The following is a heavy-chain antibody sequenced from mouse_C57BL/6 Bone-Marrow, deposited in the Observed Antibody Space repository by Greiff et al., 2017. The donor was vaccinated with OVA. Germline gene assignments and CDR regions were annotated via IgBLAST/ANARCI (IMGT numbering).Heavy chain of an antibody. CDR1: GVDFSRSW. CDR3: ARRDFYGFDY. V-gene: IGHV4-1*01. Sequence: APGGVDFSRSWMSWVRRAPGKGLEWIGEINPDSSTINYAPSLKDKFIISRDNAKNTLYLQMSKVRSEDTALYYCARRDFYGFDYWGQGTTLTVSS. D-gene: IGHD1-1*01. CDR2: INPDSSTI. J-gene: IGHJ2*01.